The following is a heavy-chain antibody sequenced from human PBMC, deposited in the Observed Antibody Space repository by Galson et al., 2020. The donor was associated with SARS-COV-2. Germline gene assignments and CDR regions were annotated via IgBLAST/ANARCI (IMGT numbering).Heavy chain of an antibody. J-gene: IGHJ4*02. Sequence: GESLKISCKSSGYAFTTYWIAWVRQRPGKGLEWMGTIYPGDTKTTYSPSSQGQVTMSADTSINTAYLQWSSLEASDTAIYYCARLDTSSYTFWGQGSRVTVSS. CDR3: ARLDTSSYTF. CDR2: IYPGDTKT. V-gene: IGHV5-51*01. CDR1: GYAFTTYW. D-gene: IGHD2-2*02.